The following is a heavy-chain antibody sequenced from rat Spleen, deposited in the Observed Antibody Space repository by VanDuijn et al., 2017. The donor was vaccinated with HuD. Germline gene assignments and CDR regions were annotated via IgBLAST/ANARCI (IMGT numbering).Heavy chain of an antibody. Sequence: EVQLVESGGGLVQPGRSLKLSCAASGFTFSDYNMAWVRQAPKKGLEWVATVNYDGTATYYRDSVKGRFTISRDNAESTLYLQMDSRRSEDTATDYCATRGSITTFGYWGQGVMVTVSS. V-gene: IGHV5-7*01. CDR3: ATRGSITTFGY. CDR1: GFTFSDYN. CDR2: VNYDGTAT. J-gene: IGHJ2*01. D-gene: IGHD1-4*01.